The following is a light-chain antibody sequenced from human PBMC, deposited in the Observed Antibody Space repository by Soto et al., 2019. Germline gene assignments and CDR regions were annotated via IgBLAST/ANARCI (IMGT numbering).Light chain of an antibody. CDR2: DES. Sequence: DIQMTQSPSSLSASVGDRVTIACRASQSVSSYLAWYQQKPGKAPNLMIYDESTLQSGAPQRFSGSGSGTDLTLTISRLQPEDFAIYYCLXANRVPLSFGQGTRLEIK. J-gene: IGKJ5*01. CDR3: LXANRVPLS. CDR1: QSVSSY. V-gene: IGKV1-12*01.